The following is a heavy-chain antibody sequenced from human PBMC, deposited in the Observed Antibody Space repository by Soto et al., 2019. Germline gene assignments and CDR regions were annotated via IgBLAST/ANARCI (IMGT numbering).Heavy chain of an antibody. Sequence: QVQLQESGPGLVKPSETLSLTCTVSGGSFTNYYWSWIRQPPGKGLEWIGYIYYNGNTNYNPSLKSRVTMSVDTSKNQFSLHLTSVTAADTAVYYCARALRGDYWGQGTLVTVSS. V-gene: IGHV4-59*01. CDR2: IYYNGNT. CDR3: ARALRGDY. D-gene: IGHD3-10*01. CDR1: GGSFTNYY. J-gene: IGHJ4*02.